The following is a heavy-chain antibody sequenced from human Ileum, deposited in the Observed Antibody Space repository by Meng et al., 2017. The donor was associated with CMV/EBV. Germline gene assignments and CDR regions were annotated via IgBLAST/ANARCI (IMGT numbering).Heavy chain of an antibody. CDR2: ITSDGSTT. V-gene: IGHV3-74*03. CDR1: GFTFSRYR. CDR3: VRDNYGVDY. J-gene: IGHJ4*02. D-gene: IGHD4-17*01. Sequence: LSCAASGFTFSRYRMQWVRQAPGKGLVWVSHITSDGSTTTYADSVKGRFTISRDNAKNTLYLQMHSLRADDTAVYYCVRDNYGVDYWGQGTLVTVSS.